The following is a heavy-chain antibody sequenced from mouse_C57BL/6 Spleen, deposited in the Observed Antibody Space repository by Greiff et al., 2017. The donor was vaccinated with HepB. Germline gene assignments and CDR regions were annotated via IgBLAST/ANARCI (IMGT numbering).Heavy chain of an antibody. CDR2: IYPGDGDT. D-gene: IGHD2-1*01. CDR1: GYAFSSSW. Sequence: VQLQQSGPELVKPGASVKISCKASGYAFSSSWMNWVKQRPGKGLEWIGRIYPGDGDTNYNGKFKGKATLTADKSSSTAYMQLSSLTSEDSAVYFCAVYGNYDYWGQGTTLTFSS. V-gene: IGHV1-82*01. J-gene: IGHJ2*01. CDR3: AVYGNYDY.